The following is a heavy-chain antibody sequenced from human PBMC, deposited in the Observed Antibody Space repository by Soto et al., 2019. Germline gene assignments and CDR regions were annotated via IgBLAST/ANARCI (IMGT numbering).Heavy chain of an antibody. V-gene: IGHV4-34*01. D-gene: IGHD3-3*01. Sequence: QVQLQQWGAGLLKPSETLSLTCAVYGGSFSGYYWSWIRQPPGKGLEWIGEINHSGSTNYNPSLKSRVTISVDTSKNQFSLKLSSVTAADTAVYYCARGLHRITIFGVVTYPTYYYYGMDVWGQGTTVTVSS. CDR2: INHSGST. CDR3: ARGLHRITIFGVVTYPTYYYYGMDV. CDR1: GGSFSGYY. J-gene: IGHJ6*02.